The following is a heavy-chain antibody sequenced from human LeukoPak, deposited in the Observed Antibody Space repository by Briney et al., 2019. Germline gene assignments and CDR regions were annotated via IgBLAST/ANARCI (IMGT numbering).Heavy chain of an antibody. D-gene: IGHD3-3*01. CDR1: GGSISTYY. CDR2: IYYSGST. CDR3: ARVVTTFGAVVTPYWYFDL. Sequence: SETLSLTCTVSGGSISTYYWSWVRQPPGKGLEWIGYIYYSGSTSYNPSLKSRVTISVDTSKRQFSLELNSVTAADTAVYYCARVVTTFGAVVTPYWYFDLWGRGTLVAVSS. V-gene: IGHV4-59*12. J-gene: IGHJ2*01.